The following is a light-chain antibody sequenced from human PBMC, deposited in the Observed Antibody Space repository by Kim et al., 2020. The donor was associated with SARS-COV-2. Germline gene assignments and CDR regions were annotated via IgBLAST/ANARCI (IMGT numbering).Light chain of an antibody. CDR2: SAT. Sequence: LSPGEVATLSCGASQTVISSFLAWHQHRPGQAPRLLIYSATTRAAGIPDRFTGNGSGTDFTLTISRLEPEDSAVYYCQHYGPTSHFGQGTRLEIK. V-gene: IGKV3-20*01. CDR1: QTVISSF. J-gene: IGKJ5*01. CDR3: QHYGPTSH.